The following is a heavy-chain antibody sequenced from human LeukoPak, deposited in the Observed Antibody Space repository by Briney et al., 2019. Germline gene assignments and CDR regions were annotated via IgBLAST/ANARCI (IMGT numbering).Heavy chain of an antibody. D-gene: IGHD3-22*01. J-gene: IGHJ4*02. CDR3: ARGFFVNSGYNSPLGY. Sequence: GGSLRLSCAASGFTFSRYSMNWVRQAPGKGLEWVSSISSSSSYIYYADSVKGRFTISRDNAKNTLYLQMNSLRAEDTAVYYCARGFFVNSGYNSPLGYWGQGTLVTVSS. CDR2: ISSSSSYI. V-gene: IGHV3-21*01. CDR1: GFTFSRYS.